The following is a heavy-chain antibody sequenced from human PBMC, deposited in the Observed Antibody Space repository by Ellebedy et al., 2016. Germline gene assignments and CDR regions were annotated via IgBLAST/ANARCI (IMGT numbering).Heavy chain of an antibody. Sequence: GESLKISXAASGFTFSSYSMNWVRQAPGKGLEWVSSISSSSSYIYYADSVKGRFTISRDNAKNSLYLQMNSLRAEDTAVYYCAKDPYDFWSGYYNYFDYWGQGTLVTVSS. J-gene: IGHJ4*02. CDR3: AKDPYDFWSGYYNYFDY. CDR2: ISSSSSYI. CDR1: GFTFSSYS. D-gene: IGHD3-3*01. V-gene: IGHV3-21*01.